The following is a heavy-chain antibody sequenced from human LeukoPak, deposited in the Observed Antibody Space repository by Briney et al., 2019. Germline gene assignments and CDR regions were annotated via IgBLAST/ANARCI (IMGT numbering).Heavy chain of an antibody. J-gene: IGHJ4*02. Sequence: SETLSLTCTVSGGSISSSSNYWSWVRQPPGKGLEWIGYIYYSGTSNYNPSLKSRVTISLDTSKNQFSLELRSVIAADTAVHYCARDLTKWDLPDYWGQGTLVTVSS. CDR3: ARDLTKWDLPDY. CDR1: GGSISSSSNY. D-gene: IGHD1-26*01. V-gene: IGHV4-61*01. CDR2: IYYSGTS.